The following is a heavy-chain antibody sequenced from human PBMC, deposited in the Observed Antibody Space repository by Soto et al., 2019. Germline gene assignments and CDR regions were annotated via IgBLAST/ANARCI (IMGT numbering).Heavy chain of an antibody. CDR3: AKILAAAGAVY. CDR2: ISGSGDTT. V-gene: IGHV3-23*01. CDR1: GFTFSSYT. J-gene: IGHJ4*02. D-gene: IGHD6-13*01. Sequence: GGSLRLSCAASGFTFSSYTMNWVRQAPGKGLEWVSAISGSGDTTDYADSVKGRFTISRDNSKNTLYLQMNSLRAEDTAVYYCAKILAAAGAVYWGQGTLVTVSS.